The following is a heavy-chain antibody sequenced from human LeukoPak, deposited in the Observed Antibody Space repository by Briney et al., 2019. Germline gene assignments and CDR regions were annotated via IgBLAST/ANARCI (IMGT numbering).Heavy chain of an antibody. J-gene: IGHJ5*01. V-gene: IGHV4-59*03. CDR3: ALAPNSNWFDF. Sequence: SETLSLTCTVSGDSTSNFYWNWIRQSPGKGLEWIGNIHYSGSSVYNPSLKSRDTISIDTSRRQFFLKLNSVTAADTAVYFCALAPNSNWFDFWGPGTLVTVSS. D-gene: IGHD2-8*01. CDR2: IHYSGSS. CDR1: GDSTSNFY.